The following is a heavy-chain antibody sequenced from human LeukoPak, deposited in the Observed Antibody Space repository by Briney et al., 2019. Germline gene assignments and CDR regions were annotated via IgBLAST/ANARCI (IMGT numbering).Heavy chain of an antibody. V-gene: IGHV3-30*18. CDR2: ISNDGSNK. Sequence: GGSLRLSCAASGFTFSSYGIHWVRQAPGKGLEWVAVISNDGSNKYYADSVKGRFTISRDNSMNTLYLQMNSLRAEDTAVYYCAKETGRWELEWGQGTLVTVSS. CDR3: AKETGRWELE. CDR1: GFTFSSYG. D-gene: IGHD1-26*01. J-gene: IGHJ4*02.